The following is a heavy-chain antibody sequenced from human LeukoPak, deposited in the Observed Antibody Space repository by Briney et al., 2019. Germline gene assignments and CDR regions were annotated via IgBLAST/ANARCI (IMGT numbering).Heavy chain of an antibody. V-gene: IGHV1-2*02. CDR1: GYTFTGYY. CDR3: ARANYDILTGYYYFDY. J-gene: IGHJ4*02. Sequence: ASVNVSFKASGYTFTGYYMHWVRQAPGQGLEWMGWINPNSGGTNYAQKFQGRVTMTRDTSISTAYMELSRLRSDDTAVYYCARANYDILTGYYYFDYWGQGTLVTVSS. CDR2: INPNSGGT. D-gene: IGHD3-9*01.